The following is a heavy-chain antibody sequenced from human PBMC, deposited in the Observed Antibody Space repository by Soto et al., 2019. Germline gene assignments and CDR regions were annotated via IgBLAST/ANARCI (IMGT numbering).Heavy chain of an antibody. V-gene: IGHV1-69*01. D-gene: IGHD2-2*01. J-gene: IGHJ6*02. CDR2: IIPISGTA. CDR1: GGTFSSYA. CDR3: ATSQGSSTSLEIYYYYYYGMDV. Sequence: QVQLVQSGAEVKKPGSSVKVSCKASGGTFSSYAISWVRQAPGQGLEWMGGIIPISGTANYAQKFQGRVTITADESTSTDYMELGSLRSEDTAVYYCATSQGSSTSLEIYYYYYYGMDVWGQGTTVTVSS.